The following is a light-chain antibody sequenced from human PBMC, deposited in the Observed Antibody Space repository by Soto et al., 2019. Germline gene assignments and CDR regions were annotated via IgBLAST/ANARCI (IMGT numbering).Light chain of an antibody. V-gene: IGKV3-15*01. J-gene: IGKJ5*01. Sequence: EIVMTQSPDTLFVSLGEGATLSCRASQSVSSHLAWYQHKPGQAPRLLIYGASTRASGIPARFSGSGSETDFNLTTSSLQYEDSAVYYCQQYHNWPPIRFGQGTRLEIK. CDR3: QQYHNWPPIR. CDR1: QSVSSH. CDR2: GAS.